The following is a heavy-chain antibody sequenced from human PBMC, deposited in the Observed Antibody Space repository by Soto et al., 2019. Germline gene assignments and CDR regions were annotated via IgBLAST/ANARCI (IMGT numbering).Heavy chain of an antibody. Sequence: QVQLVQSGAEVKKPGASVKVSCKASGYTFTGYYLHWVRQAPGQGLEWMGWINPHSGGTNYAQKFQGRVTRTRDTSISTAYMELSRLRSDDTAAYYCARESISAAVGYWGQGTLVTVSS. V-gene: IGHV1-2*02. J-gene: IGHJ4*02. CDR3: ARESISAAVGY. CDR2: INPHSGGT. D-gene: IGHD6-13*01. CDR1: GYTFTGYY.